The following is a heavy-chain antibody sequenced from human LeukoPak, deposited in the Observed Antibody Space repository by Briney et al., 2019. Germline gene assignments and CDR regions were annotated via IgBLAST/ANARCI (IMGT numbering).Heavy chain of an antibody. Sequence: SETLSLTCAVYGGSFSGYYWSWIRQPPGKGLEWIGEINHSGSTNYNPSLKSRVTISVDTSKNQFSLKLSSVTAADTAVYYCARGFGYCSSTSCYDWLDPWGQGTLVTVSS. CDR3: ARGFGYCSSTSCYDWLDP. CDR2: INHSGST. V-gene: IGHV4-34*01. CDR1: GGSFSGYY. D-gene: IGHD2-2*01. J-gene: IGHJ5*02.